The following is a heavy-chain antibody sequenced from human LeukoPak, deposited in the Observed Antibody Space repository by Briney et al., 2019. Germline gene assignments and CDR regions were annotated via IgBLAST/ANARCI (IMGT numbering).Heavy chain of an antibody. CDR3: ARETPYSNTWTDFDF. Sequence: GGSLRLSCAASGFTFSDSYMTWIRQAPGKGLEWVSYISNSGSSIYYADSLKGRFTISRDNAKNSLYLQMNSLRAEDTAVYYCARETPYSNTWTDFDFWGQGTLVTVSS. CDR1: GFTFSDSY. V-gene: IGHV3-11*04. CDR2: ISNSGSSI. D-gene: IGHD6-13*01. J-gene: IGHJ4*02.